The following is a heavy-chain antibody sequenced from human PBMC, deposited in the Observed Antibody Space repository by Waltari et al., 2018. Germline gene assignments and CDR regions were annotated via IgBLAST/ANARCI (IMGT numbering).Heavy chain of an antibody. J-gene: IGHJ4*02. CDR2: VNHSGTT. D-gene: IGHD3-10*01. Sequence: QVQLQQWGAGLLKPSETLSLTCAVYGASFSNYYCNWIRQSPGKGLEWIGEVNHSGTTNYNPSLKSRVTISLDTSKNQFSLKVTSVTAADTAVYYCATTRGYELLSSFDFWGQGTLVTVSS. V-gene: IGHV4-34*02. CDR3: ATTRGYELLSSFDF. CDR1: GASFSNYY.